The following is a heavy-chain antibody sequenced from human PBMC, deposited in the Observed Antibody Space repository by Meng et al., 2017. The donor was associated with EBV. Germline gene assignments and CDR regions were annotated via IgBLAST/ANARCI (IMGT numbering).Heavy chain of an antibody. J-gene: IGHJ4*02. Sequence: ITLKESGPTLVKPTVTLMLYCTFFGFSLSTRGVGVGWIRQPPGKALEWLALIYWDDDKRYSPSLKSRLTITKDTSKNQVVLTMTNMDPVDAATYYCAHIIAARPFDYWGQGTLVTVSS. CDR1: GFSLSTRGVG. D-gene: IGHD6-6*01. V-gene: IGHV2-5*02. CDR2: IYWDDDK. CDR3: AHIIAARPFDY.